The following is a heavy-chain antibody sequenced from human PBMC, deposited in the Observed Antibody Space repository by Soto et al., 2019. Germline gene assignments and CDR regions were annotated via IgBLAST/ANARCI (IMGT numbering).Heavy chain of an antibody. J-gene: IGHJ4*02. CDR2: ISGSGGNT. CDR1: GFSFSSYG. CDR3: AKIVDGAGIDY. Sequence: EVQLLESGGGLVQPGGSLRLSCAASGFSFSSYGMAWVRQAPGKGLDWVSSISGSGGNTFSADSVKGRFTISRDNSKNTLYLQMNSLRVEDTAAYHCAKIVDGAGIDYWGQGTLVTDSS. D-gene: IGHD6-13*01. V-gene: IGHV3-23*01.